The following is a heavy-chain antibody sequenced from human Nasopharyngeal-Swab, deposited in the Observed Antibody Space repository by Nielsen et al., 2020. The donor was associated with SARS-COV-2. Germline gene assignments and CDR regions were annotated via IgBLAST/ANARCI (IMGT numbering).Heavy chain of an antibody. V-gene: IGHV3-23*01. D-gene: IGHD3/OR15-3a*01. J-gene: IGHJ4*02. CDR2: ISGSGGGT. CDR3: AKSWTYYFDY. Sequence: VRQMPGKGLEWVSAISGSGGGTYYADSVKGRFTISRDNSKNTLYLQMNSLRAEDTAVYYCAKSWTYYFDYWGQGTLVTVSS.